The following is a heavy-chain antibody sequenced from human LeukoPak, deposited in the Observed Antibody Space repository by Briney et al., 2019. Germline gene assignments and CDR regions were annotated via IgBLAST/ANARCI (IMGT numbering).Heavy chain of an antibody. Sequence: SVKVSCKASGGTFSSYAISWVRQAPGQGLEWMGGIIPIFGTANYAQKFQGRVTITADESTSTAYMELSSLRSEDTAVYYCASSPPLYYYDSSGSLDPWGQGTLVTVSS. J-gene: IGHJ5*02. V-gene: IGHV1-69*01. CDR2: IIPIFGTA. D-gene: IGHD3-22*01. CDR1: GGTFSSYA. CDR3: ASSPPLYYYDSSGSLDP.